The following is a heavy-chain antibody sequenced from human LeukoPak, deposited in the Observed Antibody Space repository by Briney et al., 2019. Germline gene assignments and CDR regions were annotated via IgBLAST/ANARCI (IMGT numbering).Heavy chain of an antibody. CDR2: ISSSSSYI. V-gene: IGHV3-21*04. D-gene: IGHD4-17*01. CDR3: AKDPNGDYIGASDM. Sequence: GGSLRLSCAASGFTFSSYSMNWVRQAPGKGLEWVPSISSSSSYIYYADSVKGRFTISRDNAKNSLYLQMNSLRAEDTAVYHCAKDPNGDYIGASDMWGQGTMVTVSS. J-gene: IGHJ3*02. CDR1: GFTFSSYS.